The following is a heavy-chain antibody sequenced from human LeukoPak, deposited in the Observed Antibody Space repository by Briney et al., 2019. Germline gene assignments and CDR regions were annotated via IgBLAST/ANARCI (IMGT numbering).Heavy chain of an antibody. CDR1: GGSFSGYY. V-gene: IGHV4-34*01. D-gene: IGHD6-19*01. Sequence: SETLSLTCAVYGGSFSGYYWSWIRQPPGKGLEWIGEINHSGSTNYNPSLKSRVTISVDTSKNQFSLKLSSVTAADTAVYYCARGRRVAGTHYYYYGMDVWGQGTTVTVSS. J-gene: IGHJ6*02. CDR3: ARGRRVAGTHYYYYGMDV. CDR2: INHSGST.